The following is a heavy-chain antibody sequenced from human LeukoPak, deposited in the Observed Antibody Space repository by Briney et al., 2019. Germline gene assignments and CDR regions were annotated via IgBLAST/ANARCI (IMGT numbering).Heavy chain of an antibody. J-gene: IGHJ4*02. CDR2: INPNTGDT. D-gene: IGHD6-19*01. CDR3: ARGWKQWLVQVY. CDR1: GYTFTGQY. Sequence: ASVKVSCKASGYTFTGQYMHWVRQAPGQGLEWMGWINPNTGDTGYAQKFQGRVTMTRDTTITTAYMELSSLRSEDTAVYYCARGWKQWLVQVYWGQGTLVTVSS. V-gene: IGHV1-2*02.